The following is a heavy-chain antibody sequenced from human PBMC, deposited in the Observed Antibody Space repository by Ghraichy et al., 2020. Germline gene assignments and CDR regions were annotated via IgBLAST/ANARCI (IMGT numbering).Heavy chain of an antibody. J-gene: IGHJ4*02. D-gene: IGHD3-9*01. V-gene: IGHV1-18*01. CDR1: GYTFTSYG. Sequence: ASVKVSCKASGYTFTSYGISWVRQAPGQGLEWLGWISAYNVDTNYAQKFQGRVSMTTDTSTNTAYMELRSLRADDTAVYYCARDPYHGISGFPLFDYWGQGTLVTVSS. CDR3: ARDPYHGISGFPLFDY. CDR2: ISAYNVDT.